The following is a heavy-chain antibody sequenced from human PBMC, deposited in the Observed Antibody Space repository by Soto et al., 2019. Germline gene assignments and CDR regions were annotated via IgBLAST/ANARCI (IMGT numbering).Heavy chain of an antibody. V-gene: IGHV1-18*01. D-gene: IGHD5-12*01. J-gene: IGHJ5*02. Sequence: QVQLFQSGAEVKKPGASVKVSCKASGYTFTSFGITWVRQDPGQGLEWMGWISGYNGNTDYAQKFQGRVSMTTDTSTRTAYIELRSLRPDDTAVYYCARDNSLDIVADVGNWFDPWGQGTLVTVSS. CDR1: GYTFTSFG. CDR3: ARDNSLDIVADVGNWFDP. CDR2: ISGYNGNT.